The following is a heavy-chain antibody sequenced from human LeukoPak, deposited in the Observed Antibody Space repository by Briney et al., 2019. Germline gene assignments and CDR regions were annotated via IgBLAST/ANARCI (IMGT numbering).Heavy chain of an antibody. Sequence: GESLKISCAVSGFTFSSYVMHWVRQAPGKGLEWVAVISYDGGNKYYADSVKGRFTISRDNSKNTLYLQMNSLRVEDTAVYYCARDLRLFGPPDDYWGQGTLVTVSS. CDR1: GFTFSSYV. CDR2: ISYDGGNK. J-gene: IGHJ4*02. CDR3: ARDLRLFGPPDDY. V-gene: IGHV3-30-3*01. D-gene: IGHD3-10*01.